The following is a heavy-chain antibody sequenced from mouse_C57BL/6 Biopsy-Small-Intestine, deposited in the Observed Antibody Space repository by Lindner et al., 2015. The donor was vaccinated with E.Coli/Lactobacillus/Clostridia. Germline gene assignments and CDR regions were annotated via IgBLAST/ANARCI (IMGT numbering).Heavy chain of an antibody. J-gene: IGHJ2*01. CDR2: ISAYNDNT. V-gene: IGHV1-14*01. CDR1: GYTFTSFG. CDR3: ARDYGDYPYYFDY. Sequence: SVKVSCKASGYTFTSFGISWVRQAPGQGPEWMGWISAYNDNTNYAQKLQGRVTMTTDTSTSTAYMELRSLRSDDTAVYYCARDYGDYPYYFDYWGQGTLVTVSS. D-gene: IGHD2-13*01.